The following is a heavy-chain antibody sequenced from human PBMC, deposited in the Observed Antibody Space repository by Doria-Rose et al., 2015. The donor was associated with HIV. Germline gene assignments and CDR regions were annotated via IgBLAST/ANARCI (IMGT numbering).Heavy chain of an antibody. V-gene: IGHV4-31*03. D-gene: IGHD3-3*01. J-gene: IGHJ4*02. CDR1: GASVSSRGYY. CDR3: ARMGSYRELDY. Sequence: SGPGLVKPSETLSLPCSVSGASVSSRGYYWNWIRQVPGKGLESLGYTYYTGTSDYSPSLKSRLNMAVDTSKNQFSLKLSFVTVADTAVYYCARMGSYRELDYWGQGALVSVSA. CDR2: TYYTGTS.